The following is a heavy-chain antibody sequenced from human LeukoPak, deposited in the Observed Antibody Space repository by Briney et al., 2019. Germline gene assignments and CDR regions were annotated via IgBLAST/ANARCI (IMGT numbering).Heavy chain of an antibody. CDR1: GDSVSSNSAA. Sequence: SQTLSLTCAISGDSVSSNSAAWTWIRQSPSRGLEWLGRTYYMSEWITNYAVFVKGRITINPDTSKNQFSLQLNSVTPEDAAVYYCARWGHASHYFDYWGQGTLVTVSS. D-gene: IGHD3-16*01. V-gene: IGHV6-1*01. CDR2: TYYMSEWIT. CDR3: ARWGHASHYFDY. J-gene: IGHJ4*02.